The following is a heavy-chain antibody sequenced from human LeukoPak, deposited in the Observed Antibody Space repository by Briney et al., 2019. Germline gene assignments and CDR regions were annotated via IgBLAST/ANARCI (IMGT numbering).Heavy chain of an antibody. Sequence: SETLSLTCTVSGGSINSGDYYWVWIRQPPGKGLEWIGSIYYSGSTYYNPSLKSRVTISVDTSKNQFSLKLSSVTAADTAVYYCVRDDAGPHYYDSSGNAFDIWGQGTMVTVSS. CDR2: IYYSGST. V-gene: IGHV4-39*07. J-gene: IGHJ3*02. D-gene: IGHD3-22*01. CDR1: GGSINSGDYY. CDR3: VRDDAGPHYYDSSGNAFDI.